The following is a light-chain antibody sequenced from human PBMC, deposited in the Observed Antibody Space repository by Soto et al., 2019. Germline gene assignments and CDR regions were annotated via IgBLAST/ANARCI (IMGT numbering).Light chain of an antibody. Sequence: EIVMTQSPATLSVSPGEGATLSCRASQSVGRDLAWYQQKPGQAPRLLIYGASTRATGIPARFTCSGSGTEFALAINSLQSEGFAVYWCQQYNTWPPTFGPGTTVDIK. CDR2: GAS. CDR1: QSVGRD. J-gene: IGKJ3*01. CDR3: QQYNTWPPT. V-gene: IGKV3-15*01.